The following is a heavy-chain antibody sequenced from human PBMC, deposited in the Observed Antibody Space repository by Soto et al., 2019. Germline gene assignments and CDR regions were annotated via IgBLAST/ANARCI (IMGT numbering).Heavy chain of an antibody. CDR2: IYHSGST. Sequence: SETLSLTCAVSGGSISSSNWWSWVRQPPGKGLEWIGEIYHSGSTNYNPSLKSRVTISVDKSKNQFSLKLSSVTAADTAVYYSATSGAGSSWGQYYYYGMDVWGQGTTVTVSS. D-gene: IGHD6-13*01. V-gene: IGHV4-4*02. CDR3: ATSGAGSSWGQYYYYGMDV. J-gene: IGHJ6*02. CDR1: GGSISSSNW.